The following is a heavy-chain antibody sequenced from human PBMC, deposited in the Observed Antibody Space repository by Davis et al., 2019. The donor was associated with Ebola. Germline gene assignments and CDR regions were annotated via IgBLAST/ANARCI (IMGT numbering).Heavy chain of an antibody. CDR2: IKQDGSEK. J-gene: IGHJ3*02. Sequence: GESLKISCAASGFTFSSYWMSWARQAPGKGLEWVANIKQDGSEKYYVDSVKGRFTISRDNAKNSLYLQMNSLRDEDTAVYYCARTIVLLGNDAFDIWGQGTMVTVSS. CDR1: GFTFSSYW. CDR3: ARTIVLLGNDAFDI. V-gene: IGHV3-7*01. D-gene: IGHD2-8*01.